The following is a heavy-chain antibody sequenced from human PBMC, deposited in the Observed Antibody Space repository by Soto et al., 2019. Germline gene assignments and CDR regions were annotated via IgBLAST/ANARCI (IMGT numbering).Heavy chain of an antibody. J-gene: IGHJ6*02. CDR1: GDSVSSNIAA. CDR3: ARRITMVRGGGANMDV. CDR2: TYYRSKWYN. V-gene: IGHV6-1*01. Sequence: SQTLSLTCAISGDSVSSNIAAWNWISQSPSRGLEWLGRTYYRSKWYNDYAVSVKSRVTINPDTSKNPFSLQLHSVTPEDTAVIYGARRITMVRGGGANMDVWGQGTTVTVSS. D-gene: IGHD3-10*01.